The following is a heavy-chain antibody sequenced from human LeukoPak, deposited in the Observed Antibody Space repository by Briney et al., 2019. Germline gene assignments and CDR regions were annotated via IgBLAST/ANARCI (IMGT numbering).Heavy chain of an antibody. CDR2: TYFRSKWYQ. V-gene: IGHV6-1*01. CDR1: GDRVSSTSSS. Sequence: SQTLSLTCVISGDRVSSTSSSWNWIRQSPSRGLEWLGRTYFRSKWYQNYAVSVESRITINPDTSKNQFSMELSSVTAADTAIFYCARHGRSGTMYSHFDHWGQGTLVTVSS. J-gene: IGHJ4*02. CDR3: ARHGRSGTMYSHFDH. D-gene: IGHD1-7*01.